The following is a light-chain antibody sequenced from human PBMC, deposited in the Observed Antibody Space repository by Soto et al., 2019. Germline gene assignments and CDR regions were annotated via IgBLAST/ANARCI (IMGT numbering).Light chain of an antibody. J-gene: IGKJ2*01. CDR3: QQYDVLPYA. V-gene: IGKV1-33*01. Sequence: DIQMTQSPSSLSASVGDRISITCRASKDIKKNLNWLQQRPGTAPKLLLYDATKLETGVSSRYSGRESGTYFTLIINNLQPEDIATYYCQQYDVLPYAFGQGTKVEI. CDR2: DAT. CDR1: KDIKKN.